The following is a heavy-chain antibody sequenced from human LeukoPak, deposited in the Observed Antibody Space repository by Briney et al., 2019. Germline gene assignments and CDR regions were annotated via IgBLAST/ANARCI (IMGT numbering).Heavy chain of an antibody. D-gene: IGHD6-19*01. J-gene: IGHJ4*02. CDR1: GFTFSSYA. V-gene: IGHV3-23*01. Sequence: GGSLRLSCAASGFTFSSYAMCWVRQAPGKGLEWVSAISGSGGSTYYADSVKGRFTISRDNSKNTLYLQMNSLRAEDTAVYYCAKEVIAVAGPLPYYFDYWGQGTLVTVSS. CDR3: AKEVIAVAGPLPYYFDY. CDR2: ISGSGGST.